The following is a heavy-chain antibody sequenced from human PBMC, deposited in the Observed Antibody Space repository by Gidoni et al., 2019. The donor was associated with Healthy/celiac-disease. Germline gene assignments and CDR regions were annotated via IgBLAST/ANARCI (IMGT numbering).Heavy chain of an antibody. CDR1: GFSLSNARMG. Sequence: QGTLKESGPVLVKPTETLTLTCTVSGFSLSNARMGVSWIRQPPGKALEWLAHIFSNDEKSYSTSLKSRLTISNDTSNSQVVLTMTNMDPVDTATYYCARTYYYDPWHFDYWGQGTLVTVSS. CDR2: IFSNDEK. V-gene: IGHV2-26*01. J-gene: IGHJ4*02. D-gene: IGHD3-22*01. CDR3: ARTYYYDPWHFDY.